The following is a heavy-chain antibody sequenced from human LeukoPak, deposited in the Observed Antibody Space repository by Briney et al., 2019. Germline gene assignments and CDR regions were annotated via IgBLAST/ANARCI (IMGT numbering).Heavy chain of an antibody. CDR3: ARGGITIFGVVISYYYYGMDV. Sequence: GASVKVSCKASGGTFSSYAISWVRQAPGQGLEWMGGIIPIFGTANYAQKFQGRVTITADESTSTAYMELSSLRSEDTAVYYCARGGITIFGVVISYYYYGMDVWGQGTTVTVSS. J-gene: IGHJ6*02. CDR1: GGTFSSYA. CDR2: IIPIFGTA. V-gene: IGHV1-69*13. D-gene: IGHD3-3*01.